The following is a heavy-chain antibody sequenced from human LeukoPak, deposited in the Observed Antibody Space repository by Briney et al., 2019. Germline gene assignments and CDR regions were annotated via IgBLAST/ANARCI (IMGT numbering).Heavy chain of an antibody. CDR2: ISSSGSYI. CDR3: ARDLGVENCSSTSCRL. Sequence: KSGGSLRLSCAASGFTFSSYSMNWVRQAPGKGLEWVSSISSSGSYIYYADSVKARFTISRDNAKNSLYLQMNSLRAEDTAVYYCARDLGVENCSSTSCRLRGQGTLVTVSS. CDR1: GFTFSSYS. J-gene: IGHJ4*02. V-gene: IGHV3-21*01. D-gene: IGHD2-2*01.